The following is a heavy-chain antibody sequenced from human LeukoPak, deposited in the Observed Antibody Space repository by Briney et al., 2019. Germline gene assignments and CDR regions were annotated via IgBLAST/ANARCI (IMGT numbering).Heavy chain of an antibody. CDR1: GFTFDDYA. V-gene: IGHV3-21*01. D-gene: IGHD5-12*01. CDR3: ARDEVFGYDGNWYFDL. CDR2: ISSSSSYI. J-gene: IGHJ2*01. Sequence: GGSLRLSCAASGFTFDDYAMFWVRQAPGKGLEWVSSISSSSSYIYYADSVKGRFTISRDNAKNSLYLQMNSLRAEDTAVYYCARDEVFGYDGNWYFDLWGRGTLVTVSS.